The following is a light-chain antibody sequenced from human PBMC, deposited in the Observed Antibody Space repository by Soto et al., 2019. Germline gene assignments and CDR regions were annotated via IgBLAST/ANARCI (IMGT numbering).Light chain of an antibody. J-gene: IGKJ1*01. CDR3: QQYNKWPQT. CDR2: GAS. Sequence: EIVMTQPPATLSVSPGERVTLSCRPSRGISINLAWYQQRPGQAPRLLIYGASTRATGVPTRFSGSGSGTESTLTISSLQSEDLAVYHCQQYNKWPQTFGQGTKVDI. V-gene: IGKV3-15*01. CDR1: RGISIN.